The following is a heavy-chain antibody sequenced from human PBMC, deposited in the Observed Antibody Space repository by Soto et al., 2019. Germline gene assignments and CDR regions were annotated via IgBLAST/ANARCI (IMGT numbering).Heavy chain of an antibody. V-gene: IGHV3-66*01. Sequence: EVQLVESGGGLVQPGGSLRLSCAASGFTVSSNQMSWVRQAPGKGLEWVSVIYSGGSTKYADSVKGRFSISRDNSKNTRYLQMKGLRADDTAVYYCARVDDFWSGYSEGTFDLWGQGTMVTVSS. CDR1: GFTVSSNQ. CDR2: IYSGGST. CDR3: ARVDDFWSGYSEGTFDL. J-gene: IGHJ3*01. D-gene: IGHD3-3*01.